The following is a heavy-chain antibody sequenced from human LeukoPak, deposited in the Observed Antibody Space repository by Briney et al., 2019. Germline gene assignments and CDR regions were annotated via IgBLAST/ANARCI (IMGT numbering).Heavy chain of an antibody. Sequence: PSETLSLTCTVSGGSISSNYWSWIRQPAGKGLEWIGRISASGSTNYSPSLKSRVTLSVDTSKNQFSLKLSSVTAAVTAVYYCAREEGTTWYSALDIWGQGTMVTVSS. CDR1: GGSISSNY. D-gene: IGHD6-13*01. CDR3: AREEGTTWYSALDI. J-gene: IGHJ3*02. CDR2: ISASGST. V-gene: IGHV4-4*07.